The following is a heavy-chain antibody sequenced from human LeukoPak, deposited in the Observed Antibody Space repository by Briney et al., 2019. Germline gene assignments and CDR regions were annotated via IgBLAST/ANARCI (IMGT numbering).Heavy chain of an antibody. Sequence: GSSVKVSCKASGGTFSSYAISWVRQAPGQGLEWMGRIIPILGIANYAQKFQGRVTITADKSTSTAYMELSSLRSEDTAVYYCARDRISGSSGWYLYFQHWGQGTLVTVSS. CDR1: GGTFSSYA. J-gene: IGHJ1*01. CDR3: ARDRISGSSGWYLYFQH. CDR2: IIPILGIA. V-gene: IGHV1-69*04. D-gene: IGHD6-13*01.